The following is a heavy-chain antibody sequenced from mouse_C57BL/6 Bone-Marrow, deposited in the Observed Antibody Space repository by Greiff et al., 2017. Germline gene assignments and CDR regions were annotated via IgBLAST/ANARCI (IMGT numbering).Heavy chain of an antibody. Sequence: VQLQQSGAELVRPGTSVKMSCKASGYTFTNYWIGWAKQRPGHGLEWIGDIYPGGGYTNYNEKFKGKATLTADKSSSTAYMQFSSLTSEDSAIYYCAGRGYYGSSYYAMDYWGQGTSVTVSS. CDR3: AGRGYYGSSYYAMDY. CDR1: GYTFTNYW. CDR2: IYPGGGYT. D-gene: IGHD1-1*01. V-gene: IGHV1-63*01. J-gene: IGHJ4*01.